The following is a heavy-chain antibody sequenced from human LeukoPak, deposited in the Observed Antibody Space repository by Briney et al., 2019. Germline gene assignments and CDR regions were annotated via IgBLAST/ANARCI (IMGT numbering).Heavy chain of an antibody. D-gene: IGHD3-22*01. Sequence: GGSLRLSXAAXXXXXSNYXMSWVRQAPXXXXXXXXNINXXXXXKYYVDSVKGRFTISRDNAKSSLYLQMNSLRADDTAVYYCARDRALYDSRRGYYYTEDDYWGQGTLVTVSS. CDR2: INXXXXXK. CDR1: XXXXSNYX. J-gene: IGHJ4*02. CDR3: ARDRALYDSRRGYYYTEDDY. V-gene: IGHV3-7*01.